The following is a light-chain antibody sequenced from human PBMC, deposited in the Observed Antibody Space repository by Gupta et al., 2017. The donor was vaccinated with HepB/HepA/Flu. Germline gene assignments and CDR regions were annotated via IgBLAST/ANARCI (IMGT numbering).Light chain of an antibody. V-gene: IGLV3-1*01. J-gene: IGLJ2*01. Sequence: CSGEHLGGKSVCWYQQRPGQSPLLVVYQGSRRPAGIPERYSGSTSGDTATLAISETQALDEADYCCQAWDRSHVIFGGGTRLTVL. CDR1: HLGGKS. CDR2: QGS. CDR3: QAWDRSHVI.